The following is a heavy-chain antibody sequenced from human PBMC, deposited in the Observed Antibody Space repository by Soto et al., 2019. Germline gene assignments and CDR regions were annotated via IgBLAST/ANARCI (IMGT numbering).Heavy chain of an antibody. CDR2: ISYDGSNK. CDR3: IFNYYDSSGYEPKGYYFDY. V-gene: IGHV3-30*03. Sequence: GGSLRLSCAASGFTFSSYGMHWVRQAPGKGLEWVAVISYDGSNKYYADSVKGRFTISRDNSKNTLYLQMNSLRAEDTAVYYCIFNYYDSSGYEPKGYYFDYWGQGTLVTVSS. D-gene: IGHD3-22*01. CDR1: GFTFSSYG. J-gene: IGHJ4*02.